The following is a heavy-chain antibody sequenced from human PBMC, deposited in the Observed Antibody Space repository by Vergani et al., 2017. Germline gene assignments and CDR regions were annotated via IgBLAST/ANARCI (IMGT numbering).Heavy chain of an antibody. CDR2: IRNKANSYTT. V-gene: IGHV3-72*01. D-gene: IGHD3/OR15-3a*01. Sequence: EVQLVESGGGLVQPGGSLRLSCAASGFTFSDHYMDWVRQAPGKGLEWVGRIRNKANSYTTEYAASVKGRFTITRDNSQNSLYLQMNSLKIEVTAVYYCARGETRTDWFDPWVQGTLVTVSS. CDR1: GFTFSDHY. CDR3: ARGETRTDWFDP. J-gene: IGHJ5*02.